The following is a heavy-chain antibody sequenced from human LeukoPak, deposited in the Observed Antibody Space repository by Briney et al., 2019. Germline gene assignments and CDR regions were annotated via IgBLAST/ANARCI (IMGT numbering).Heavy chain of an antibody. CDR3: ARVAVAGIGTSDY. Sequence: PSGTLSLTCAVSGGSISSSNWWSWVRQPPGKGLEWVGEIYHSGSTNYNPSLKSRVTISVDKSKNQSSLKLSSVTAADTAVYYCARVAVAGIGTSDYWGQGTLVTVSS. J-gene: IGHJ4*02. D-gene: IGHD6-19*01. CDR1: GGSISSSNW. V-gene: IGHV4-4*02. CDR2: IYHSGST.